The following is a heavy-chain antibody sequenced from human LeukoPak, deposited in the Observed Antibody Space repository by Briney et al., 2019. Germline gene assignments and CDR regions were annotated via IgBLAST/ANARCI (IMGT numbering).Heavy chain of an antibody. CDR1: GGSISSSSYY. CDR3: ARDNGADDFWSGHMGGWFDP. CDR2: FYYSGST. V-gene: IGHV4-61*01. Sequence: PSETLSLTCTVSGGSISSSSYYWSWIRQPPGKGLEWIGYFYYSGSTNYNPSLKSRVTISVDTSKNQFSLKLSSVTAADTAVYYCARDNGADDFWSGHMGGWFDPWGQGTLVTVSS. J-gene: IGHJ5*02. D-gene: IGHD3-3*01.